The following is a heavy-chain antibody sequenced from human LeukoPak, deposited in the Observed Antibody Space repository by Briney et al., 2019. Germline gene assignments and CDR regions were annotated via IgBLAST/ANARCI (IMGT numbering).Heavy chain of an antibody. D-gene: IGHD6-13*01. V-gene: IGHV4-59*01. CDR3: ARDGPRSSWYSGWFDP. CDR2: IYYSGST. CDR1: GGSISSYY. J-gene: IGHJ5*02. Sequence: SETLSLTCTVSGGSISSYYWSWIRQPPGQGLEWIGYIYYSGSTNYNPSLKSRVTISVDTSKNQFSLKLSSVTAADTAVYYCARDGPRSSWYSGWFDPWGQGTLVTVSS.